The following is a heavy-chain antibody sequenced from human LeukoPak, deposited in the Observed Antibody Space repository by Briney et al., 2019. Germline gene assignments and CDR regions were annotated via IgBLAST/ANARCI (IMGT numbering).Heavy chain of an antibody. CDR3: ATDPTPEHCSGSSCYFLQGDDASDI. CDR1: GFTFSTYT. Sequence: PGGSLRLSCAASGFTFSTYTMNWIRQAPGKGLEGVSAISSIRSHIYYADSVSGGFNISRANAKNSLYLQMNSLRAEDTAVYYCATDPTPEHCSGSSCYFLQGDDASDIWGQGTMVTVSS. J-gene: IGHJ3*02. D-gene: IGHD2-15*01. CDR2: ISSIRSHI. V-gene: IGHV3-21*01.